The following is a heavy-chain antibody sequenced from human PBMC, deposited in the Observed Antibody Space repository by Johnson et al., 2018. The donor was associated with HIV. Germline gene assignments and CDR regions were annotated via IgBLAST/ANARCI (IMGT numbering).Heavy chain of an antibody. CDR3: ARDKGIAARPDAFDI. J-gene: IGHJ3*02. Sequence: VQLVESGGGVVQPGRSLRLSCAASGFTFSSYAMHWVRQAPGKGLEWVAVISYDGSNKYYADSVKGRFTISRDNSKNTLYLQMNSLRAEDTAVYYCARDKGIAARPDAFDIWGQGTMVTFSS. CDR2: ISYDGSNK. D-gene: IGHD6-6*01. CDR1: GFTFSSYA. V-gene: IGHV3-30*04.